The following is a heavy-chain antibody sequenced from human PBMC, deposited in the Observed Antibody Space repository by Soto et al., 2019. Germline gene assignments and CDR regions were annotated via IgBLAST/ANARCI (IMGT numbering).Heavy chain of an antibody. D-gene: IGHD6-13*01. CDR1: GFTFSSYG. J-gene: IGHJ6*02. V-gene: IGHV3-33*01. Sequence: QVQLVESGGGVVQPGRSLRLSCAASGFTFSSYGMHWVRQAPGKGLEWVAVIWYDGSNKYYADSMKGRFTISRDNSKNTLYMQMNSLRAEDTAVYYCARDLYIAAAGKNYCCGMDVWGQGTTVTVSS. CDR2: IWYDGSNK. CDR3: ARDLYIAAAGKNYCCGMDV.